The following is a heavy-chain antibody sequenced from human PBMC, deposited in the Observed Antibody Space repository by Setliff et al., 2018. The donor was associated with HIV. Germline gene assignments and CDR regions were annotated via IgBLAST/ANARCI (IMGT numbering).Heavy chain of an antibody. CDR1: GYTFTSYA. Sequence: ASVKVSCKASGYTFTSYAIHWVRQAPGQSLEWMGWINAGYDNTKYSQKFQVRFTMTADRSTDTAYMELSGLRSEDTAIYYCVLYSTGASRFDYWGQGTLVTVSS. CDR2: INAGYDNT. J-gene: IGHJ4*02. CDR3: VLYSTGASRFDY. D-gene: IGHD2-8*01. V-gene: IGHV1-3*01.